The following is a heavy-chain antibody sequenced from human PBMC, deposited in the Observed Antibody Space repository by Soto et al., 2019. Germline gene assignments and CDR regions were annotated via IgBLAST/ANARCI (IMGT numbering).Heavy chain of an antibody. V-gene: IGHV1-69*12. CDR1: GGTFSRHA. Sequence: QVQLVQSGTEVKKPGSSVKVSCKASGGTFSRHAVNWVRQAPGQGLEWMGAILPIVDATNDAQKFQDRVTIPADESTGTVYMELSSLGSEDTAVYFCAVAPPNDYGDHDAFDIWGQGTLVIVSS. D-gene: IGHD4-17*01. J-gene: IGHJ3*02. CDR3: AVAPPNDYGDHDAFDI. CDR2: ILPIVDAT.